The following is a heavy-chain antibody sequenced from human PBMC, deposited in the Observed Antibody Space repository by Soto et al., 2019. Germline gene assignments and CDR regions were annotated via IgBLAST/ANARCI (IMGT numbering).Heavy chain of an antibody. CDR2: ISSSSSYI. Sequence: GGSLRLSCAASGFTFSSYSMNWVRQAPGKGLEWVSSISSSSSYIYYADSVKGRFTISRDNSKNTLYLQMNSLRAEDTAVYYCARGAFQWEPLYFFDYWGQGTLVTVSS. CDR1: GFTFSSYS. D-gene: IGHD1-26*01. CDR3: ARGAFQWEPLYFFDY. V-gene: IGHV3-21*01. J-gene: IGHJ4*02.